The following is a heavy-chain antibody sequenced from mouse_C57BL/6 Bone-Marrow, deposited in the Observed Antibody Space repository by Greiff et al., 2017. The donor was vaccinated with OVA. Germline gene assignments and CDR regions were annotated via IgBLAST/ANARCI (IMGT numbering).Heavy chain of an antibody. CDR3: ARDLWLLRDWYVDV. CDR1: GFTFSSYA. CDR2: ISDGGSYT. D-gene: IGHD2-3*01. V-gene: IGHV5-4*01. J-gene: IGHJ1*03. Sequence: EVQLVESGGGLVKPGGSLKLSCAASGFTFSSYAMSWVRQTPEKRLEWVATISDGGSYTYYPDNVKGRFTISRDNAKNNLYLQMSHLKSEDTAMYYCARDLWLLRDWYVDVWGTGTTVTVSS.